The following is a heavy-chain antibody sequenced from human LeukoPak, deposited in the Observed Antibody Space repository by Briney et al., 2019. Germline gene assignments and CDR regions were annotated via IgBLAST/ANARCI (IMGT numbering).Heavy chain of an antibody. V-gene: IGHV3-48*03. CDR1: GFTFSSYE. J-gene: IGHJ6*02. CDR3: AYGSGSRRGYYYGMDV. D-gene: IGHD3-10*01. CDR2: ISSSGSTI. Sequence: GGSLRLSCAASGFTFSSYEMNWVRQAPGKGLEWVSYISSSGSTIYYADSLKGRFTISRDNAKNSLYLQMNSLRAEDTAVYYCAYGSGSRRGYYYGMDVWGQGTTVTVSS.